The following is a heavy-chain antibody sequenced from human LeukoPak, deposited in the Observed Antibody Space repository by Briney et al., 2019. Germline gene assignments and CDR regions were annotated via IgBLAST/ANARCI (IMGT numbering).Heavy chain of an antibody. CDR2: IIPILGIA. D-gene: IGHD3-16*02. CDR3: ARNPYDYVWGSYRDNWFDP. Sequence: SVKVSCKASGGTFSSYAISWVRQAPGRGLEWMGRIIPILGIANYAQKFQGRVTITADKSTSTAYMELSSLRSEDTAVYYCARNPYDYVWGSYRDNWFDPWGQGTLVTVSS. J-gene: IGHJ5*02. CDR1: GGTFSSYA. V-gene: IGHV1-69*04.